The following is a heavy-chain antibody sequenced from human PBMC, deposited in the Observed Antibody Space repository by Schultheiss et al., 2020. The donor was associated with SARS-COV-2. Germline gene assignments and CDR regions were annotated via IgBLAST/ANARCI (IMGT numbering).Heavy chain of an antibody. J-gene: IGHJ3*02. D-gene: IGHD3-3*01. Sequence: GESLKISCAASGFTFSGSAMHWVRQASGKGLEWVGRIRSKANSYATAYAASVKGRFTISRDDSKNTAYLQMNSLKTEDTAVYYCARDPIFKGFIDIWGQGTMVTVSS. V-gene: IGHV3-73*01. CDR1: GFTFSGSA. CDR2: IRSKANSYAT. CDR3: ARDPIFKGFIDI.